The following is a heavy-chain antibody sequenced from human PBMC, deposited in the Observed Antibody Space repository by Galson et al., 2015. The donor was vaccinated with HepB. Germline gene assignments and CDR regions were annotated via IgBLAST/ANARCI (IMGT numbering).Heavy chain of an antibody. CDR1: GGTFSSYA. D-gene: IGHD2-2*01. CDR3: ASPKSPPLYCSSTSCPFDY. CDR2: IIPIFGTA. Sequence: SVKVSCKASGGTFSSYAISWVRQAPGQGLEWMGGIIPIFGTANYAQKFQGRVTITADESTSTAYMELSSLRSEDTAVYYCASPKSPPLYCSSTSCPFDYWGQGTLVTVSS. V-gene: IGHV1-69*13. J-gene: IGHJ4*02.